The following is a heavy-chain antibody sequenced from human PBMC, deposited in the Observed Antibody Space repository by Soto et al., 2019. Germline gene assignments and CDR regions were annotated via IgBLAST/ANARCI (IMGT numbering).Heavy chain of an antibody. J-gene: IGHJ4*02. Sequence: EVQLLESGGGLIQPGGSLRLSCAASGFTFSGYAMNWVRQAPGKGLGWVSAISSSGSSTYYADSVKGRFTSSRDNSRDTLYLQMNSLRAEDTAVYYCAKDQWGSYSGQGTLVTVSS. CDR1: GFTFSGYA. D-gene: IGHD3-16*01. CDR2: ISSSGSST. CDR3: AKDQWGSY. V-gene: IGHV3-23*01.